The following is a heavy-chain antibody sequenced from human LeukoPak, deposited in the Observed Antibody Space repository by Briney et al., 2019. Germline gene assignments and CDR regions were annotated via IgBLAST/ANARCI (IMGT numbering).Heavy chain of an antibody. Sequence: SETLSLTCAVYGGSFSGYYWSWIRQPPGKGLEWIGEINHSGSTNYNPSLKSRVTISVDTSKNQFSLKLSSVTAADTAVYYCARIMITFGGVIDLFDYWGQGTLVTVSS. CDR2: INHSGST. J-gene: IGHJ4*02. CDR1: GGSFSGYY. V-gene: IGHV4-34*01. CDR3: ARIMITFGGVIDLFDY. D-gene: IGHD3-16*02.